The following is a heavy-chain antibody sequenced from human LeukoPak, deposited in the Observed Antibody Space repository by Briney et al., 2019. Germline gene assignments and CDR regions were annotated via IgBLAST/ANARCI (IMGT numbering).Heavy chain of an antibody. J-gene: IGHJ5*02. CDR1: GGSISSYY. CDR2: IYDSGTT. Sequence: SETLSLTCIVSGGSISSYYWSWIRQPPGKGLEWIGYIYDSGTTNYNPSFKSRVTISVDTSKNQFSLKLSSVTAADTAVYYCARGSPMVRGVIRWFDPWGQGTLVTVSS. D-gene: IGHD3-10*01. V-gene: IGHV4-59*12. CDR3: ARGSPMVRGVIRWFDP.